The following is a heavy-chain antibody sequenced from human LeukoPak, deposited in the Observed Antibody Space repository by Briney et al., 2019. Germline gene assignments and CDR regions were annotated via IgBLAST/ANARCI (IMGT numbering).Heavy chain of an antibody. CDR2: ISSSSSTI. D-gene: IGHD2-2*01. CDR3: ARSRVRYCSSTSCLQTYYYYYGMDV. Sequence: GGSLRLSCAASGFTFSSYAMHWVRQAPGKGLEWVSYISSSSSTIYYADSVKGRFTISRDNAKNSLYLQMNSLRAEDTAVYYCARSRVRYCSSTSCLQTYYYYYGMDVWGQGTTVTVSS. J-gene: IGHJ6*02. CDR1: GFTFSSYA. V-gene: IGHV3-48*01.